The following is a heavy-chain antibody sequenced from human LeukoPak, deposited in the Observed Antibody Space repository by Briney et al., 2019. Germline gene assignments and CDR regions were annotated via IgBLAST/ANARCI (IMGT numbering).Heavy chain of an antibody. D-gene: IGHD3-22*01. Sequence: SETLSLTCTVSGGSISSYYWSWIRQPPGKGLEWVGYIYYSGSTSYNPSLKNRVTISVDTSKKQFSLKLSSVTAADTAVYYCARRHTSGYEDYWGQGTLVTVSS. CDR1: GGSISSYY. J-gene: IGHJ4*02. CDR2: IYYSGST. CDR3: ARRHTSGYEDY. V-gene: IGHV4-59*08.